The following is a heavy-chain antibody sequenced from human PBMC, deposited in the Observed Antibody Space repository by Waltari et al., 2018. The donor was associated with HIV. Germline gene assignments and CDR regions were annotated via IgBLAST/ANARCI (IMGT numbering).Heavy chain of an antibody. D-gene: IGHD3-10*01. V-gene: IGHV4-30-4*01. CDR3: ARAGGSGSYLNY. CDR1: GGAITPGPHY. J-gene: IGHJ4*02. CDR2: IYYSGST. Sequence: HVQLQESCPGRVQPSPTLYLTCTVSGGAITPGPHYWRWIRQPPGKALEWIGYIYYSGSTYYNPSLKSRVTISVDTSKNQFSLKLSSVTAADTAVYYCARAGGSGSYLNYWGQGTLVTVSS.